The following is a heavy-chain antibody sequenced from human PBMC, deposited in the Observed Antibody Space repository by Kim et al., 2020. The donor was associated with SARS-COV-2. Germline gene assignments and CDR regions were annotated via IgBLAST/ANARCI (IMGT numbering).Heavy chain of an antibody. Sequence: SETLSLTCSVSGGSISSYYWSWVRQPPGKGLEWIGYFYNSGSTDYNPSLKSRVTISGDTSKSQFSLKLRSMTAADTAGYYCARYTTAWSVFDFWGQGTLVTVSS. CDR1: GGSISSYY. D-gene: IGHD3-16*02. J-gene: IGHJ4*02. CDR2: FYNSGST. V-gene: IGHV4-59*08. CDR3: ARYTTAWSVFDF.